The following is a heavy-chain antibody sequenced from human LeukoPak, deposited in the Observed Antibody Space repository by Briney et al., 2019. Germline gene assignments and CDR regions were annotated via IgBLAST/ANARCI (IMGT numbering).Heavy chain of an antibody. CDR2: ISSSSSYI. V-gene: IGHV3-21*01. Sequence: GGSLRLSCAASGFTFSIYSMNWVRQAPGKGLEWVSSISSSSSYIYYADSVKGRFTISRDDAKNSLYLQMNSLRAEDTAVYYCAELGITMIGGVWGKGTTVTISA. D-gene: IGHD3-10*02. CDR1: GFTFSIYS. CDR3: AELGITMIGGV. J-gene: IGHJ6*04.